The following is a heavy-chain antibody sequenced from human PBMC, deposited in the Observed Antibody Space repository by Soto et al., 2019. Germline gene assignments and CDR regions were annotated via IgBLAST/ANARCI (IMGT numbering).Heavy chain of an antibody. CDR1: GYTFISYD. D-gene: IGHD3-16*02. CDR2: IKPNTGYT. J-gene: IGHJ4*02. CDR3: VRGRVMITFGVVIVIDY. Sequence: QVQLVQSGAAMKKPGASVKVSCKASGYTFISYDINWVRQATGQGLEWMGWIKPNTGYTDYAQKFQDRVTMTGNTSITTAYVELRSLRSDDTAAYYCVRGRVMITFGVVIVIDYWGQGSPVTVSS. V-gene: IGHV1-8*01.